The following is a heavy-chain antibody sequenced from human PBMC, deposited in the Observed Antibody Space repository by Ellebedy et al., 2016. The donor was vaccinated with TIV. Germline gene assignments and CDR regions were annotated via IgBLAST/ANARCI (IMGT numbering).Heavy chain of an antibody. J-gene: IGHJ6*02. CDR2: IYPTGST. D-gene: IGHD3-22*01. V-gene: IGHV4-4*07. Sequence: SETLSLTCSVSGGSIGGYYWSWIRQPAGKGLEWIGRIYPTGSTNYNPSLKCRLTMSVDTSKNQFSLKLDSVTAADTAVYYCAREKVNYEFGMDVWGQGTTVIVS. CDR3: AREKVNYEFGMDV. CDR1: GGSIGGYY.